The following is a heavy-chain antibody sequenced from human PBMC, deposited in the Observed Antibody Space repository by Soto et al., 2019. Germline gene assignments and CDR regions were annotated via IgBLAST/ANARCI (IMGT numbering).Heavy chain of an antibody. V-gene: IGHV4-59*01. J-gene: IGHJ4*02. Sequence: SEAVSLTCTVSGDSIITFYWGWMRQSPGKELEWIGYVYYTGSTNYNPSLKSRVTISVDRSKNQFPLKLTSANAADTAVYYCARGRTVRNYADDSSDYFYFFDYWGQGTPVTVSS. CDR1: GDSIITFY. CDR3: ARGRTVRNYADDSSDYFYFFDY. CDR2: VYYTGST. D-gene: IGHD3-22*01.